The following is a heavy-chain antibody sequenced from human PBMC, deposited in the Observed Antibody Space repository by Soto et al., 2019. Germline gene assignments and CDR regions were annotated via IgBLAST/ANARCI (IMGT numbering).Heavy chain of an antibody. Sequence: SVKVSCEASGFTFTRSSVQWVRQARGQRLEWIGWIVVGSGNTNYAQKFQERVTITRDMSTSTAYMELSSLRSEDTAVYYCAAVTTGYLYYYYGMDVWGQGTTVTVSS. J-gene: IGHJ6*02. CDR1: GFTFTRSS. CDR2: IVVGSGNT. D-gene: IGHD3-9*01. V-gene: IGHV1-58*01. CDR3: AAVTTGYLYYYYGMDV.